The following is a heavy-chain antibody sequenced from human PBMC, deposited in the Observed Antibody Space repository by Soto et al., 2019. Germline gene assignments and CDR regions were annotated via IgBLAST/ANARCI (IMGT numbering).Heavy chain of an antibody. J-gene: IGHJ4*02. CDR1: GGSVSSGSYY. CDR2: IYYSGST. Sequence: SETLSLTCTVSGGSVSSGSYYWSWIRQPPGKGLEWIGYIYYSGSTNYNPSLKSRVTISVDTSKNQFSLKLSSVTAADTAVYYCARDDAIVATITYWGQGTLVTVSS. CDR3: ARDDAIVATITY. D-gene: IGHD5-12*01. V-gene: IGHV4-61*01.